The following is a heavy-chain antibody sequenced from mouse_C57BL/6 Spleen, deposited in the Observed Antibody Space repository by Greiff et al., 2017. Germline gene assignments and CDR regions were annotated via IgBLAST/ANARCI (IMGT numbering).Heavy chain of an antibody. D-gene: IGHD1-1*01. V-gene: IGHV1-5*01. CDR3: TRSPPYYGSSYGYAMDY. Sequence: EVQLQQSGTVLARPGASVKMSCKTSGYTFTSYWMHWVKQRPGQGLEWIGAIYPGNSDTSYNQKFKGKAKLTAVTSASTAYMELSSLTNEDSAVYYCTRSPPYYGSSYGYAMDYWGQGTSVTVSS. CDR2: IYPGNSDT. CDR1: GYTFTSYW. J-gene: IGHJ4*01.